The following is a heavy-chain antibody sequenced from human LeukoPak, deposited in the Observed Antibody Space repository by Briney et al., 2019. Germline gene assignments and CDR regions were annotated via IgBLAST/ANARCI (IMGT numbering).Heavy chain of an antibody. CDR1: GFTFRDYY. Sequence: GGFLRLSCAASGFTFRDYYMSWVRQAPGKGLEWLSYITGDGSVVYYADSVKGRFTISRDNARNSLYLQMNSLRAEDSAVYYCAREVVVVPTSRNPYYYYYGMDVWGQGTTVTVSS. CDR3: AREVVVVPTSRNPYYYYYGMDV. J-gene: IGHJ6*02. D-gene: IGHD3-22*01. CDR2: ITGDGSVV. V-gene: IGHV3-11*01.